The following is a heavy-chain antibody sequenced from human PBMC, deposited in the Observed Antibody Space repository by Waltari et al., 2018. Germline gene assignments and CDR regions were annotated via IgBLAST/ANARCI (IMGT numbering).Heavy chain of an antibody. V-gene: IGHV4-4*02. CDR2: VHHSGKT. CDR1: GDSISGNYW. D-gene: IGHD2-2*01. J-gene: IGHJ4*02. CDR3: AGDRAIGLFFDY. Sequence: QVQLQESGQGLVKPSGTLSLTCAVPGDSISGNYWGSWVRQSPEKGLEWIGQVHHSGKTHYNPSLQSRVTISVDKPKNQFSLNLNSVTAADTAVYYCAGDRAIGLFFDYWGRGTLVTVSS.